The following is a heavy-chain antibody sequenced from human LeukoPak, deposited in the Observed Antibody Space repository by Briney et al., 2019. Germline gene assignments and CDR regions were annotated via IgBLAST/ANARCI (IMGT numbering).Heavy chain of an antibody. CDR3: ARGALSYYYGSGSYSVKMRYYFDY. J-gene: IGHJ4*02. CDR1: GGSIRSSYYY. D-gene: IGHD3-10*01. V-gene: IGHV4-39*07. CDR2: IYDSGST. Sequence: PSETLSLTCTVSGGSIRSSYYYWGWIRQPPGKGLEWIGSIYDSGSTYYNPSLKSRVTISVDTSKNQFSLKLSSVTAADTAVYYCARGALSYYYGSGSYSVKMRYYFDYWGQGTLVTVSS.